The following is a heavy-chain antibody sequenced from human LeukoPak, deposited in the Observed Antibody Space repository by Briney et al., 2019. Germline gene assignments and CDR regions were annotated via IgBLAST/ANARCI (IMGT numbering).Heavy chain of an antibody. CDR2: IYYSGST. V-gene: IGHV4-59*11. Sequence: SETLSLTCTVSGGSINSHYCSWIRQPPGKGLEWIGYIYYSGSTHYNPSLKSRVTISVATSKNHFSLKLGSVTAADTAVYYCARMRDWFDPWGQGTLVTVSS. CDR3: ARMRDWFDP. CDR1: GGSINSHY. J-gene: IGHJ5*02.